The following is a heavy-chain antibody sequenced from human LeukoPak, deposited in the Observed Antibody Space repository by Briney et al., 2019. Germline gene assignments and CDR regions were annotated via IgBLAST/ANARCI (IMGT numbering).Heavy chain of an antibody. D-gene: IGHD5-24*01. Sequence: PSETLSLPCTVSGGSISNSYWSWIRQPPGKGLEWIGYIHSSGRTKYDPSLESRVTISIDTSMNQFSLKVNSVTAPDTAVYYCARHQDGYGDYFDFWGQGILVTVSS. V-gene: IGHV4-59*08. CDR3: ARHQDGYGDYFDF. CDR2: IHSSGRT. J-gene: IGHJ4*02. CDR1: GGSISNSY.